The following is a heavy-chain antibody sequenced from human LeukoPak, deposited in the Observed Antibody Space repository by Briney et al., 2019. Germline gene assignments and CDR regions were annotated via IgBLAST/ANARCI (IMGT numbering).Heavy chain of an antibody. D-gene: IGHD6-19*01. CDR1: GYTFTSYA. V-gene: IGHV1-8*02. CDR2: MNPNSGNT. Sequence: GASVKVSCKASGYTFTSYAMNWVRQATGQGLEWMGWMNPNSGNTGYAQKFQGRVTMTRNTSISTAYMELSSLRSEDTAVYYCARGLLGSSGWYYFDYWGQGTLVTVSS. CDR3: ARGLLGSSGWYYFDY. J-gene: IGHJ4*02.